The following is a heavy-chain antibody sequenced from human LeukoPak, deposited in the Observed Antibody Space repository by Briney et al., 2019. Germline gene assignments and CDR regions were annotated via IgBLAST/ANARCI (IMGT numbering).Heavy chain of an antibody. CDR2: INPDGRTA. V-gene: IGHV3-74*01. CDR1: GFTFSDYW. D-gene: IGHD1-26*01. Sequence: PGGSLRLSCAAFGFTFSDYWMYWVRQGPGKRLLSVSRINPDGRTAHYADSVTGRFTISRDNARNTVYLQMNSLRAEDTAVYYCARGRQNSGSYSDAFDIWGQGTMVTVSS. J-gene: IGHJ3*02. CDR3: ARGRQNSGSYSDAFDI.